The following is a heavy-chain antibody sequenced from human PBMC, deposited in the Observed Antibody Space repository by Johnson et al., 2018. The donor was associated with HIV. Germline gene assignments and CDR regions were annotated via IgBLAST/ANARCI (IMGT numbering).Heavy chain of an antibody. D-gene: IGHD1-26*01. CDR2: IKSKTDGGTT. CDR3: TTDVPGGPYYNAFDI. CDR1: GFTFDDYG. V-gene: IGHV3-15*01. Sequence: VQLVESGGGLVQPGRSLRLSCAASGFTFDDYGVSWVRQAPGKGLEWVGRIKSKTDGGTTDYAAPVKGRFTISRDDSKNTLYLQMNSLKTEDMAVYYCTTDVPGGPYYNAFDIWGQGTMVTVSS. J-gene: IGHJ3*02.